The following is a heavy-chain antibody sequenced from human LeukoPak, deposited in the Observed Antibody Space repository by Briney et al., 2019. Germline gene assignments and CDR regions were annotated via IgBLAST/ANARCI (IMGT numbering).Heavy chain of an antibody. Sequence: GGSLRLSCAASGFTFSSYSMNWVRQAPGKGLEWVSYISSSSSTIYYADSVKGRFTISRVNAKNSLYLQMNSLRAEDTAVYYCARVLGYRYYYYYYYMDVWGKGTTVTVSS. J-gene: IGHJ6*03. V-gene: IGHV3-48*01. D-gene: IGHD5-18*01. CDR2: ISSSSSTI. CDR3: ARVLGYRYYYYYYYMDV. CDR1: GFTFSSYS.